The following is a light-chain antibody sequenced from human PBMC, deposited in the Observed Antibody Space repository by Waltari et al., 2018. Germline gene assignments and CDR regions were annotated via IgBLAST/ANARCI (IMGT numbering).Light chain of an antibody. Sequence: IQLTQSPSFLSASVGDRVTITCRASHGISSYLAWYQQKPGKAPKLLIYAASTLQSGVPSRFSGSGSGTEFTLTISSLQPEDFATYYCQQLNSYPLTFGGGTKVEIK. CDR2: AAS. V-gene: IGKV1-9*01. CDR3: QQLNSYPLT. J-gene: IGKJ4*01. CDR1: HGISSY.